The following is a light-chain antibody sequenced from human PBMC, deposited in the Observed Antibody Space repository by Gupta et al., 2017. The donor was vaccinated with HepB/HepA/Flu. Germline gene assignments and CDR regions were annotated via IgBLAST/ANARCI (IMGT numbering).Light chain of an antibody. CDR2: SIG. CDR3: LLYHGGTVV. J-gene: IGLJ3*02. Sequence: QTVVTQEPSLTVSPEGTVTLTCASSTGAVTSGHYPNWFQQKPGQPPRALIYSIGSKHSWTPARFSGSLLGGKAALTLSGVRPEDEAEYYCLLYHGGTVVFGGGTKLTVL. CDR1: TGAVTSGHY. V-gene: IGLV7-43*01.